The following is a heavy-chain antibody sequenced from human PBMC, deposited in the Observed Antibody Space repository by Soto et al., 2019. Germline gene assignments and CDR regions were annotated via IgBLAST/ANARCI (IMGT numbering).Heavy chain of an antibody. CDR1: GFTFSSYA. CDR2: ISYDGSNK. Sequence: GGSLRLSCAASGFTFSSYAMHWVRQAPGKGLEWVAVISYDGSNKYYADSVKGRFTISRDNSKNTLYLQMNSLRAEDTAVYYCAREYYDSSGWSYGMDVWGQGTTVTVSS. J-gene: IGHJ6*02. CDR3: AREYYDSSGWSYGMDV. D-gene: IGHD3-22*01. V-gene: IGHV3-30-3*01.